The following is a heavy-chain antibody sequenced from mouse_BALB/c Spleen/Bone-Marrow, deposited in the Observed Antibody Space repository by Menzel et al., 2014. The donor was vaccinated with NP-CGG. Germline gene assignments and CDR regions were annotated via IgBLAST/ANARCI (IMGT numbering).Heavy chain of an antibody. Sequence: VQLQQSGAELAKPGASVKMSCKASGYTFTSYWMHWVKRRPGQGLEWIGYINPSTGYTEYNQKFKDKATLTADKSSSTAYMQLSSLTSEDSAVYYCASGLEGFAYWGQGTLVTVSA. J-gene: IGHJ3*01. D-gene: IGHD2-10*02. V-gene: IGHV1-7*01. CDR3: ASGLEGFAY. CDR2: INPSTGYT. CDR1: GYTFTSYW.